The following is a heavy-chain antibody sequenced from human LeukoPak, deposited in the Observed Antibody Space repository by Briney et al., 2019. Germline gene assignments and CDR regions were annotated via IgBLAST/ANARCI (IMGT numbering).Heavy chain of an antibody. Sequence: SETLSLTCTLSGGSINSYYWSWIRQPPGKGLEWIGYIYYSGITNYNPSLKSRVTIFVDTSKNQFSLKLSSVTAADTAVYYCARSEYYYDSSGFDYWGQGTLVTVSS. CDR3: ARSEYYYDSSGFDY. CDR2: IYYSGIT. D-gene: IGHD3-22*01. J-gene: IGHJ4*02. V-gene: IGHV4-59*01. CDR1: GGSINSYY.